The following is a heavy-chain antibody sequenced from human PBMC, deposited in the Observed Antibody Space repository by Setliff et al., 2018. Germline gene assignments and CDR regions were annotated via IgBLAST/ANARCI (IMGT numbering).Heavy chain of an antibody. V-gene: IGHV3-48*04. D-gene: IGHD6-13*01. Sequence: GGSLRLSCAASGFTFSTYGLNWVRQAPGKGLEWISYLNNDGTTIYYADSVKGRFTISRDNAKNSLYLQMNSLRAEDTAVYYYARDSWSSSWSQEYFQHWGQGTLVTVSS. CDR2: LNNDGTTI. CDR3: ARDSWSSSWSQEYFQH. CDR1: GFTFSTYG. J-gene: IGHJ1*01.